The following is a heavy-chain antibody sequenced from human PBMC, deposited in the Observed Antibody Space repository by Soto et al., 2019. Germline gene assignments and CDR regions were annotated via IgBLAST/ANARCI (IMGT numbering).Heavy chain of an antibody. J-gene: IGHJ6*02. CDR1: GGTFSNYA. CDR2: IIPLSGTA. D-gene: IGHD6-19*01. CDR3: ASDYAVADTYYYGMDV. Sequence: QVQLVQSGAEVKKPGSSVKVSCKASGGTFSNYAISWVRQAPGQGLEWMGGIIPLSGTANYAQKFQGRVTINADDSTSTAYMELSSLRSEDTAVYYCASDYAVADTYYYGMDVWGQGTTVTVSS. V-gene: IGHV1-69*01.